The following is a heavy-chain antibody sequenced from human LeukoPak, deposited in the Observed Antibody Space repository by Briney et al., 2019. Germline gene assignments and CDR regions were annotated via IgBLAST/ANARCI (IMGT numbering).Heavy chain of an antibody. J-gene: IGHJ4*02. D-gene: IGHD3-16*02. CDR2: ISGSGGST. Sequence: PGGSLRLSCAASGFTFRSYAMSWVRQAPGKGLEWVSAISGSGGSTYYADSVKGRFTIFRDNSRNTVDLQLNSLRDGDTALYYCAKDAPLSQGRHPYYFDYWGLGTLVTVSS. V-gene: IGHV3-23*01. CDR1: GFTFRSYA. CDR3: AKDAPLSQGRHPYYFDY.